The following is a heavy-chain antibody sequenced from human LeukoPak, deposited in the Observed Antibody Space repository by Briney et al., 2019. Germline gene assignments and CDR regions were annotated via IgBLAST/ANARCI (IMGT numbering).Heavy chain of an antibody. CDR2: ISSSSSYI. V-gene: IGHV3-21*01. J-gene: IGHJ4*02. Sequence: PGGSLRLSCAAFGFTFSSYSMNWVRQAPGKGLEWVSSISSSSSYIYYADSVKGRFTISRDNAKNSLYLQMNSLRAEDTAVYYCASPDPGGDYDFWSGYYTPSYWGQGTLVTVSS. D-gene: IGHD3-3*01. CDR1: GFTFSSYS. CDR3: ASPDPGGDYDFWSGYYTPSY.